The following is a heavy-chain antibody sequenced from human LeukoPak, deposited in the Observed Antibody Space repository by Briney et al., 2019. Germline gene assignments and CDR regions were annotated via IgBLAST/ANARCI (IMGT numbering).Heavy chain of an antibody. Sequence: SETLSLPCTVSGGSISSSSYYWGWIRQPPGKGLEWIGSIYYSGSTYYNPSLKSRVTISVDTSKNQFSLKLSSVTAADTAVYYCARVVKGRHYYDSSGYYYWYFDLWGRGTLVTVSS. J-gene: IGHJ2*01. CDR2: IYYSGST. CDR1: GGSISSSSYY. D-gene: IGHD3-22*01. CDR3: ARVVKGRHYYDSSGYYYWYFDL. V-gene: IGHV4-39*07.